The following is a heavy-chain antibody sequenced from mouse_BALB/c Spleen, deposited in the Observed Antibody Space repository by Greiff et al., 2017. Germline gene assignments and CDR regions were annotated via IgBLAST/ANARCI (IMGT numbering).Heavy chain of an antibody. V-gene: IGHV1S81*02. D-gene: IGHD2-1*01. CDR2: INPSNGGT. CDR1: GYTFTSYY. CDR3: TRDGNYRAWFAY. J-gene: IGHJ3*01. Sequence: VQLVESGAELVKPGASVKLSCKASGYTFTSYYMYWVKQRPGQGLEWIGEINPSNGGTNFNEKFKSKATLTVDKSSSTAYMQLSSLTSEDSAVYYCTRDGNYRAWFAYWGQGTLVTVSA.